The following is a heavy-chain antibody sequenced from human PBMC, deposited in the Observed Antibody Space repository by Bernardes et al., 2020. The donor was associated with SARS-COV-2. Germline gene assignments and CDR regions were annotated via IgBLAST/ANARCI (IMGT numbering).Heavy chain of an antibody. J-gene: IGHJ4*02. V-gene: IGHV4-39*01. D-gene: IGHD6-13*01. CDR2: IYYSGAT. CDR1: GGFISSSSYY. Sequence: SETLSLTRTVSGGFISSSSYYWGWIRQPPGKGLEWIGSIYYSGATYYNPSLKSRVTISADTSKNQFSLKLSSVTAADTAVYYCARRGSSWYYFDYWGQGILVTVSS. CDR3: ARRGSSWYYFDY.